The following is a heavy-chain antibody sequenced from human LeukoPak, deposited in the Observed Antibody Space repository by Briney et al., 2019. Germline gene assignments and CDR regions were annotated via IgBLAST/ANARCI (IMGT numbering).Heavy chain of an antibody. V-gene: IGHV4-34*01. CDR2: INHSGST. D-gene: IGHD3-22*01. CDR1: GGSFSGYY. Sequence: SETLSLTCAVYGGSFSGYYWSWIRQPPGKGLEWIGEINHSGSTNYNPSLKSRVTISVDTSKNQFSLKLSSVTAADTAVYYCARVVVVITLPGRFDYWGQGTLVTVSS. CDR3: ARVVVVITLPGRFDY. J-gene: IGHJ4*02.